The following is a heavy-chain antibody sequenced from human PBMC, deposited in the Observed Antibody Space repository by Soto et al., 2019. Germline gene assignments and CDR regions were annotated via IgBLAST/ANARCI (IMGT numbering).Heavy chain of an antibody. Sequence: PSATLSPSCAFYGASFSGDNRSWLHQPAGGGRWWVGEINHSGSTNYNPSLKSRVTISVDTSKNQFSLKLSAVTAADTAVYYCARSSGSYYGRYYSYYGMDGWGQGTTVT. D-gene: IGHD1-26*01. CDR2: INHSGST. V-gene: IGHV4-34*01. CDR1: GASFSGDN. J-gene: IGHJ6*02. CDR3: ARSSGSYYGRYYSYYGMDG.